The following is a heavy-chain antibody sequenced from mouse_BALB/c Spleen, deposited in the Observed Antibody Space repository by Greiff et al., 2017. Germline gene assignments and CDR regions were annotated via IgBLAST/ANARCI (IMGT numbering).Heavy chain of an antibody. Sequence: QVQLQQSGAELVKPGASVKISCKATGYTFSSYWIEWVKQRPGHGLEWIGEILPGSGSTNYNEKFKGKATFTADTSSNTAYMQLSSLTSEDAAVYYCATSYGRGYFDYWGQGTTLTVSS. V-gene: IGHV1-9*01. CDR2: ILPGSGST. CDR3: ATSYGRGYFDY. D-gene: IGHD2-10*02. J-gene: IGHJ2*01. CDR1: GYTFSSYW.